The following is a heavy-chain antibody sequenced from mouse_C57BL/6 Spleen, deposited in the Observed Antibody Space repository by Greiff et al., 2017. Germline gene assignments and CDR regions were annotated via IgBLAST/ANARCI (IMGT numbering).Heavy chain of an antibody. V-gene: IGHV8-12*01. J-gene: IGHJ2*01. Sequence: QVTLKESGPGILQSSQTLSLSCSFSGFSLSTSGMGVSWIRQPSGKGLEWLAHIYWDDDKRSNPSLKSRLTISKDTSRNQVFLKITSVDTADTATYYCARNDGYYFDYWGQGTTLPVSS. CDR2: IYWDDDK. CDR3: ARNDGYYFDY. CDR1: GFSLSTSGMG. D-gene: IGHD2-3*01.